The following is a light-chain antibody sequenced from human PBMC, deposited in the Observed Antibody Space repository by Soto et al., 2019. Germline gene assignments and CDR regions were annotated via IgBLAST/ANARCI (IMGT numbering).Light chain of an antibody. V-gene: IGLV2-23*02. Sequence: QSALTQPASVSGSPGQSITISCTGTSSDVGSYNLVSWYQQHPGKAPKLMIYEVSKRPSGVSNRFSGSKSGNTASLTISGLQAEDEADYYCCSYAGSLWVFGGRTKLTVL. CDR3: CSYAGSLWV. CDR2: EVS. J-gene: IGLJ3*02. CDR1: SSDVGSYNL.